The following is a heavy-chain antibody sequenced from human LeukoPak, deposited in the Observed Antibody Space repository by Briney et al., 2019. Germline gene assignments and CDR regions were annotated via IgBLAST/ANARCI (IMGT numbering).Heavy chain of an antibody. CDR1: GYSISSGYY. J-gene: IGHJ3*02. CDR3: ARRGYCSSTSRSGYAFNI. CDR2: IYHSGST. D-gene: IGHD2-2*01. V-gene: IGHV4-38-2*02. Sequence: SSETLSLTCTVSGYSISSGYYWGWIRQPPGKGLEWIGSIYHSGSTNYNPSLKSRVTISVDTSKNRFSLKLSSVTAADTAVYYCARRGYCSSTSRSGYAFNIWAQGKMVTVSS.